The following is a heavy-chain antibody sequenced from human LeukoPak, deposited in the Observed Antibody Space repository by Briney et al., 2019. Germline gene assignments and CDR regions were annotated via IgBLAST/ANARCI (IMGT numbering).Heavy chain of an antibody. CDR3: AREPPYYDFWGGSFDY. CDR1: AGAISSDY. V-gene: IGHV4-59*01. J-gene: IGHJ4*02. Sequence: SETLSLTCTLPAGAISSDYWSWLRQPPGKGQEWIGYIHYSRSANYNPSRKSRVTISVDTSKHQFSLKLSSVTAADTAVYYCAREPPYYDFWGGSFDYWGQGTLVTVSS. D-gene: IGHD3-3*01. CDR2: IHYSRSA.